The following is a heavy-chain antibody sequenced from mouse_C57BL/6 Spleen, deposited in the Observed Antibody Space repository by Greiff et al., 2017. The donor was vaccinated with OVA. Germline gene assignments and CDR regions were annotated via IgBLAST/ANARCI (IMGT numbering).Heavy chain of an antibody. D-gene: IGHD4-1*01. CDR3: ARKLELFYYAMDY. V-gene: IGHV2-2*01. Sequence: QVHVKQSGPGLVQPSQSLSITCTVSGFSLTSYGVHWVRQSPGKGLEWLGVIWSGGSTDYNAAFISRLSISKDNSKSQVFFKMNSLQADDTAIYYCARKLELFYYAMDYWGQGTSVTVSS. J-gene: IGHJ4*01. CDR1: GFSLTSYG. CDR2: IWSGGST.